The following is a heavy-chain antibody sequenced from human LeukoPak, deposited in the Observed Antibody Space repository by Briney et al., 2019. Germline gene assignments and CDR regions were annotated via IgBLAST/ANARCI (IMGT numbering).Heavy chain of an antibody. CDR3: ARDSLYVIDY. CDR1: GFTFSSYG. J-gene: IGHJ4*02. CDR2: ISYDGSNK. Sequence: GGSLRLSCAASGFTFSSYGMHWVRQAPGKGLEWVAVISYDGSNKYYADSVKGRFTISRDNAKNSLYLQMNSLRAEDTAVYYCARDSLYVIDYWGQGTLVTVSS. V-gene: IGHV3-33*05. D-gene: IGHD2/OR15-2a*01.